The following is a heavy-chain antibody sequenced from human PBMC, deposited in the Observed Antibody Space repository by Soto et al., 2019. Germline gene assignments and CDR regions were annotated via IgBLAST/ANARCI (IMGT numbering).Heavy chain of an antibody. V-gene: IGHV5-51*01. D-gene: IGHD3-22*01. J-gene: IGHJ3*02. CDR3: ARLTHSPHYYDSSGYAHAFDI. Sequence: GESLKISCKGSGYSFTSYWIGWVRQMPGKGLEWMGIIYPGDSDTRYSPSFQGQVTISADKSISTAYLQWSSLKASDTAMYYCARLTHSPHYYDSSGYAHAFDIWGQGTMVTVSS. CDR2: IYPGDSDT. CDR1: GYSFTSYW.